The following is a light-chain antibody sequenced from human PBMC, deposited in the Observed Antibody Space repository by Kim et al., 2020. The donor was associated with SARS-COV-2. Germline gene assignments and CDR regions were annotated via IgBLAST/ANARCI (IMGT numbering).Light chain of an antibody. CDR2: GAS. V-gene: IGKV3-20*01. CDR3: QQYTTSPPAYT. CDR1: QSISSEF. J-gene: IGKJ2*01. Sequence: PGETATLSCRASQSISSEFLAWYQQISGQPPRLLIFGASNRAAGIPDRFSGGGSGTDFTLTITRLEPADSGVYYCQQYTTSPPAYTFGQGTKLEI.